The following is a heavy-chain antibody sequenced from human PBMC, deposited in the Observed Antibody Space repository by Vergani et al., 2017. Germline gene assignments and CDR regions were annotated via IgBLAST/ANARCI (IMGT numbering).Heavy chain of an antibody. CDR3: ANGRRGYRSGGIED. Sequence: EVQLVESGGVVVQPGGSLRLSCAASGFTFSSYAMSWVRQAPGKGLEWVSAISGSVGSTYYADSVKGRFTISRDNSKNTLYLQMNSLRAEDTAVYYCANGRRGYRSGGIEDWGQGTVVTVSS. D-gene: IGHD6-19*01. V-gene: IGHV3-23*04. CDR1: GFTFSSYA. CDR2: ISGSVGST. J-gene: IGHJ4*02.